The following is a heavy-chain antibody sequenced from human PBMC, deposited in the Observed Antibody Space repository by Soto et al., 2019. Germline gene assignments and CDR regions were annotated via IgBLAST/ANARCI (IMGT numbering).Heavy chain of an antibody. CDR1: GYSFTSYW. D-gene: IGHD2-2*01. V-gene: IGHV5-51*01. CDR3: ARRYCTSTNCYGGEFDY. J-gene: IGHJ4*02. Sequence: GESLKISCKASGYSFTSYWIGWVRQMPGKGLEWMGIIYPSDSDTRYSPSFQGQVTISADKSITTAYPQWSSLKASDTAMYYCARRYCTSTNCYGGEFDYWGQGTLVTVSS. CDR2: IYPSDSDT.